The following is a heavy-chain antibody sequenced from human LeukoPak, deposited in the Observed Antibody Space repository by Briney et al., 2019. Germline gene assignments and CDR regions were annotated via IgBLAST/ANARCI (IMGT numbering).Heavy chain of an antibody. D-gene: IGHD3-9*01. Sequence: ASVKVSCKASGGTLSSYAISWVRQAPGQGLEWMGRIIPILGIANYAQKFQGRVTITADKSTSTAYMELSSLRSEDTAVYYCARDRTPGYDILTGYLDYWGQGTPVTVSS. CDR3: ARDRTPGYDILTGYLDY. J-gene: IGHJ4*02. V-gene: IGHV1-69*04. CDR2: IIPILGIA. CDR1: GGTLSSYA.